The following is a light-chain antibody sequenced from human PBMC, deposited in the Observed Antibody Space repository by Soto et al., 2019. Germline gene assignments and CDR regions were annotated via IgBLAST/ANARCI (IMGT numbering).Light chain of an antibody. CDR2: DVS. V-gene: IGLV2-14*01. J-gene: IGLJ1*01. Sequence: SVLTQPASVSGSPGQSITISCTGTSSDVGGYNYVSGYQQHPGKAPKLMIYDVSNRPSGVSNRFSGSKSGNTASLTISGLQAEDEADYYCSSYTSSSTGYVFGTGTKVTVL. CDR3: SSYTSSSTGYV. CDR1: SSDVGGYNY.